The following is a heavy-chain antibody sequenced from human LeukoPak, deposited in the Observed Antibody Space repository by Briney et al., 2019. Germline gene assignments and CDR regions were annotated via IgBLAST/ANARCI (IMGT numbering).Heavy chain of an antibody. CDR2: IYPGDSDT. V-gene: IGHV5-51*01. CDR3: ARKIRGDYYGMDV. CDR1: GYSFTSHW. J-gene: IGHJ6*02. D-gene: IGHD3-16*01. Sequence: GEPLKISCKGSGYSFTSHWIGWVRQMPGKGPEWMGIIYPGDSDTRYSPSFQGQVTISADKSISTAYLQWSSLKASDTAMYYCARKIRGDYYGMDVWGQGTTVTVSS.